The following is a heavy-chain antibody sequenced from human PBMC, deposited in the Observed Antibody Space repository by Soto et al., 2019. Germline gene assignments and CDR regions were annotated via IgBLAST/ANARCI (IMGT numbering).Heavy chain of an antibody. CDR3: GKERRSRGRFVSSY. J-gene: IGHJ4*02. D-gene: IGHD6-19*01. CDR1: GFPCCSYA. CDR2: ISGNGADT. Sequence: GVSLRLAGPASGFPCCSYALSWSRKAPGQGLECFSAISGNGADTSYAESVRGRFTTSRDNCKDTLFLQMKTPQAYDTAAYYSGKERRSRGRFVSSYGGQDILVTVFS. V-gene: IGHV3-23*01.